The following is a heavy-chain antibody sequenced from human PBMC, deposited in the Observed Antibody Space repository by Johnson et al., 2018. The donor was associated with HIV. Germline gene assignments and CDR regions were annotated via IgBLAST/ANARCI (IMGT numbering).Heavy chain of an antibody. V-gene: IGHV3-13*01. CDR3: ARVTNSVAYSFDI. D-gene: IGHD2-8*01. J-gene: IGHJ3*02. CDR1: GFTFSSYA. Sequence: VQLVESGGGVVQPGRSLRLSCAASGFTFSSYAMHWVRQATGKGLEWVSAIGTAGDTYYPGSVKGRFTISRENAKNSLYLQMNSLRAGDTAVYYCARVTNSVAYSFDIWGQGRMVTVSS. CDR2: IGTAGDT.